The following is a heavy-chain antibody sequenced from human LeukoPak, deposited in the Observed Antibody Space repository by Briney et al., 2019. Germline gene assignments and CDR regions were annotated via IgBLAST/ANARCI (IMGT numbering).Heavy chain of an antibody. J-gene: IGHJ4*02. CDR2: IRNKTNSYAT. CDR1: GFTFSGSA. Sequence: PGGSLRLSCAASGFTFSGSAMHWVRQASGKGLEWVGRIRNKTNSYATEYAVSVKGRFTISRDDSKNTVYLQMNSLKTEDTAVYYCTRLRGEMASGDYWGQGTLVTVSS. D-gene: IGHD3-10*01. CDR3: TRLRGEMASGDY. V-gene: IGHV3-73*01.